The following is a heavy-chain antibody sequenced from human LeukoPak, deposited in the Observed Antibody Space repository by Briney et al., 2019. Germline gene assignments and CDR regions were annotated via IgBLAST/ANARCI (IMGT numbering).Heavy chain of an antibody. CDR2: IYSGGRT. J-gene: IGHJ4*02. V-gene: IGHV3-53*01. CDR1: GFTVSNKY. D-gene: IGHD3-22*01. Sequence: PGGSLRLSCAASGFTVSNKYMTWVRQAPGKGLEWVSLIYSGGRTYYADSVKGRCTISRDNSKNTLYLQMNSLRAEDTAVYYCARERYYYDRDYYYVKYFDYWGQGTLVTVSS. CDR3: ARERYYYDRDYYYVKYFDY.